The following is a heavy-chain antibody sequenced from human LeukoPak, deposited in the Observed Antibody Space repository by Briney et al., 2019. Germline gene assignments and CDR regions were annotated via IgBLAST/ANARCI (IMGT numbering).Heavy chain of an antibody. CDR3: ARQTYYDILTGSEFDY. CDR1: GGSISSSSYY. Sequence: SETLSLTYTVSGGSISSSSYYWGWIRQPPGMGLEWIGSIYYSGSTYYNPSLKSRVTISVDTSKNQFSLKLSSVTAADTAVYYCARQTYYDILTGSEFDYWGQGTLVTVSS. D-gene: IGHD3-9*01. V-gene: IGHV4-39*01. CDR2: IYYSGST. J-gene: IGHJ4*02.